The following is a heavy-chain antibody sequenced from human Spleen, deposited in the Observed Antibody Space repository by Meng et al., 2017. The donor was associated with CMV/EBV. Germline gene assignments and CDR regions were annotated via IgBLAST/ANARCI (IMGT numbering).Heavy chain of an antibody. D-gene: IGHD1-14*01. CDR2: IYHRGNT. Sequence: CAVSGGCIRSNSWWTRVRQPPGKRLEWIGKIYHRGNTNYNPSLESRVTISLDKSKNQFSLKLTSVTAADTAIYYCARDPGSEAPLDYWGQGTLVTVSS. CDR1: GGCIRSNSW. CDR3: ARDPGSEAPLDY. J-gene: IGHJ4*02. V-gene: IGHV4-4*02.